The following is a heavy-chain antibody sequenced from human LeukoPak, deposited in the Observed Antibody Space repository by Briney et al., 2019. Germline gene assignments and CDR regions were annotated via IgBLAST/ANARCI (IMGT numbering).Heavy chain of an antibody. D-gene: IGHD6-13*01. V-gene: IGHV4-4*09. CDR2: IYTSGST. CDR1: GGSISSYY. J-gene: IGHJ3*02. Sequence: PSETLSLTCTVSGGSISSYYWSWIRQPPGKGLEWIGYIYTSGSTNYNPSLKSRVTISVDMSKNQFSLKLSSVTAADTAVYYCARLSSWYFAFDIWGQGTMVTVSS. CDR3: ARLSSWYFAFDI.